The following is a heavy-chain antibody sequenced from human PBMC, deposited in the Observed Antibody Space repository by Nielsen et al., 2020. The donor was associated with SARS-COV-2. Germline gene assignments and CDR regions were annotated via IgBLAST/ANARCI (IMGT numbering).Heavy chain of an antibody. Sequence: GESLKISCAASGFTFSSYAMHWVRQAPGKGLEWVAVISYDGSNKYYADSVKGRFTISRDNSKNTLYLQMNSLRAEDTAVYYCAKDLNRRSSYYFDYWGQGTLVTVSS. CDR1: GFTFSSYA. D-gene: IGHD1-26*01. CDR3: AKDLNRRSSYYFDY. V-gene: IGHV3-30*04. J-gene: IGHJ4*02. CDR2: ISYDGSNK.